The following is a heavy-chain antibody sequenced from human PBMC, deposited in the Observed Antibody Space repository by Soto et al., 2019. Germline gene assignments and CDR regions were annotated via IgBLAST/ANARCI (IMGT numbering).Heavy chain of an antibody. D-gene: IGHD6-13*01. Sequence: QVQLQESGPGLVKPSQTLSLTCTVSGGSISSGGYYWSWIRQHPGKGLEWIGYIYYSGSTYYNPSLKSRVTISVDTSKNQFSLKLSSVTAADTAVYYCAREVKRQQLVRRWFDPWGQGTLVTVSS. CDR2: IYYSGST. CDR1: GGSISSGGYY. V-gene: IGHV4-31*03. CDR3: AREVKRQQLVRRWFDP. J-gene: IGHJ5*02.